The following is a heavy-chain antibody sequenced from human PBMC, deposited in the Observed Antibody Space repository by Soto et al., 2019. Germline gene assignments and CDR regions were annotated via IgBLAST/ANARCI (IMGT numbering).Heavy chain of an antibody. CDR3: ARVPIHYHSGPPDH. V-gene: IGHV3-33*01. D-gene: IGHD3-22*01. Sequence: QVQLVESGGGVVQPGGSLRLSCAASGFTFSSYGMHWVRQAPGKGLEWVALIYYDGSKKFYGDSVKGRFTISRDNSKNTLYLQMNSLRAEDTAIFYCARVPIHYHSGPPDHWGQGTLVTVSS. CDR1: GFTFSSYG. CDR2: IYYDGSKK. J-gene: IGHJ5*02.